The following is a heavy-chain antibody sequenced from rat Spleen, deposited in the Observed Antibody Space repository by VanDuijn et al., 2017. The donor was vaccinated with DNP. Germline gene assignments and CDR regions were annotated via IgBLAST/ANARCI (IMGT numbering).Heavy chain of an antibody. V-gene: IGHV5S11*01. J-gene: IGHJ2*01. CDR3: ARARYYCDY. CDR2: IGSDGYAP. CDR1: GFTFSDYY. Sequence: EVQLVESGGGLVQPGRSLKLSCAASGFTFSDYYMAWVRQAPTKGLEWVAYIGSDGYAPYYGDSVKGRFTIARDNAKATLDLQMDSLRSEETATYYCARARYYCDYWGQGVMVTVSS.